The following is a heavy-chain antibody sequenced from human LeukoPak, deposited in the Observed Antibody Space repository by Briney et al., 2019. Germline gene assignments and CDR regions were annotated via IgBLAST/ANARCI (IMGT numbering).Heavy chain of an antibody. D-gene: IGHD2-15*01. V-gene: IGHV3-21*01. J-gene: IGHJ4*02. CDR2: ISSSSSYR. CDR3: ARDDCSGGSCYHFDY. Sequence: PGRSLRLSCAASGFTFSSYSIIWVRQAPGKGLEWVSSISSSSSYRYYADSVKGRFTISRDNAKNSLYLQMNSLRAEDTAVYYCARDDCSGGSCYHFDYWGQGTLVTVSS. CDR1: GFTFSSYS.